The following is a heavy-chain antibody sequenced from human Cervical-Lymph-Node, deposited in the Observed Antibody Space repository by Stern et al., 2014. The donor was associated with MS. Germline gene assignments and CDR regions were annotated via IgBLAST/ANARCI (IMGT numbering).Heavy chain of an antibody. J-gene: IGHJ3*02. CDR3: ANDAQTGDDGFDT. CDR1: GYTFIEYY. Sequence: QMQLVQSGAEVENPGASVTISCKASGYTFIEYYMHGVRQAPGLGLEWMATIHPRGPVITYAQAFQGRLIVTRDTSTSTVYMDLSGLRSEDTAVYFCANDAQTGDDGFDTWGQGTKVTVSS. CDR2: IHPRGPVI. V-gene: IGHV1-46*01. D-gene: IGHD1-1*01.